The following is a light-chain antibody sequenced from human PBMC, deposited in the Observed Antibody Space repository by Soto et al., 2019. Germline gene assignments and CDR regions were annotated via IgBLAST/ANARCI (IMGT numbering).Light chain of an antibody. CDR3: HQYGNPPQT. J-gene: IGKJ4*01. V-gene: IGKV3-20*01. Sequence: EIVLTQSPGTLSLSPGERATLSCRASQSVSGSYVAWYQQKPGQAPRLLIFGASSRAIGIPDRFSGGGSGTDFSLTISGLEPEDSAVYYCHQYGNPPQTFGSGTKVDIK. CDR2: GAS. CDR1: QSVSGSY.